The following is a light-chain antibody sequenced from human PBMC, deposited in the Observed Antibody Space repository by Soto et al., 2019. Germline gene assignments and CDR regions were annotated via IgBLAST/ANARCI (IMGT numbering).Light chain of an antibody. CDR3: QQASSFPPT. CDR1: QDISSW. J-gene: IGKJ5*01. Sequence: DIQMTQSPSSVSASVGDSVTITCRTSQDISSWLAWYQQKPGKAPKIMIYAASSLQGGVPSRFSGSGSGTEFTLTISSLQPEDVATYYCQQASSFPPTFGQGTRLDIK. CDR2: AAS. V-gene: IGKV1-12*01.